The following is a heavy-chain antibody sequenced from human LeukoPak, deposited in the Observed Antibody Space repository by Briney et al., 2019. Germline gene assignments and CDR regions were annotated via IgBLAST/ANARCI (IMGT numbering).Heavy chain of an antibody. CDR3: AKDWYCSSTSCPNWFDP. CDR2: ISGSGGST. V-gene: IGHV3-23*01. J-gene: IGHJ5*02. D-gene: IGHD2-2*01. CDR1: GFTFSSYA. Sequence: PGGSLRLSCAASGFTFSSYAMSWVRQAPGKGLEWVSAISGSGGSTYYADSAKGRFTISRDNSKNTLYLQMNSLRAEDTAVYYCAKDWYCSSTSCPNWFDPWGQGTLVTVSS.